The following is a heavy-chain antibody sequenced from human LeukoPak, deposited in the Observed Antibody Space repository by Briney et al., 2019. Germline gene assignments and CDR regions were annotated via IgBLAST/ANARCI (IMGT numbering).Heavy chain of an antibody. V-gene: IGHV3-23*01. CDR2: ISSSGSST. Sequence: PGGSLRLSCAASGFTFSSYAMSWVRQAPGKGLEWVSGISSSGSSTYYADSVKGQFTISRDNSKNTLYLQMNSLRAEDTAVYYCAKVGTYSSSPRYFQHWGQGTLVTVSS. CDR3: AKVGTYSSSPRYFQH. J-gene: IGHJ1*01. CDR1: GFTFSSYA. D-gene: IGHD6-6*01.